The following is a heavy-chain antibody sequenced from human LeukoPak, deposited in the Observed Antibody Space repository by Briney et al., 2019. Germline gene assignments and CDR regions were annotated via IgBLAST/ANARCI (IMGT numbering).Heavy chain of an antibody. CDR1: GGTFSSYA. J-gene: IGHJ6*03. CDR3: ARSPRVSYYYYYMDV. Sequence: SVKVSCKASGGTFSSYAISWVRQAPGQGLEWMGGIIPIFGTANYAQKFQGRVTITADESTSTAYMELSSLRSEDTAVYYCARSPRVSYYYYYMDVWGKGTTVTISS. CDR2: IIPIFGTA. D-gene: IGHD3-10*01. V-gene: IGHV1-69*13.